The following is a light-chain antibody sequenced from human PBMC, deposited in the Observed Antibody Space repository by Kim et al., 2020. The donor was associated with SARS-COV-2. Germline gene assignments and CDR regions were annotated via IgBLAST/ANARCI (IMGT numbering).Light chain of an antibody. V-gene: IGKV3-15*01. J-gene: IGKJ4*01. CDR2: GAY. CDR3: QQYNKWPLT. CDR1: QSVSNN. Sequence: EVVMTQSPATLSVSPGERATLSYRASQSVSNNLAWYQQKPGQSPRLLIYGAYTRATGVPAWFSGSGSGTEYTLTISSLQSEDFAVYYCQQYNKWPLTFGGGTKVEIK.